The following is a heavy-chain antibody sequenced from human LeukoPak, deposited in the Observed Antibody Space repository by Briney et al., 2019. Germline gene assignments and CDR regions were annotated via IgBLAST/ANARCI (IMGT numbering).Heavy chain of an antibody. CDR3: ARGYYDSSGYYYNDY. D-gene: IGHD3-22*01. CDR2: INPNSGGT. CDR1: GYTFTGYY. V-gene: IGHV1-2*06. J-gene: IGHJ4*02. Sequence: ASVKVSCKASGYTFTGYYVHWVRQAPGQGLEWMGRINPNSGGTNYAQKFQGRVTMTRDTSISTAYMELSRLRSDDTAVYYCARGYYDSSGYYYNDYWGQGTLVTVSS.